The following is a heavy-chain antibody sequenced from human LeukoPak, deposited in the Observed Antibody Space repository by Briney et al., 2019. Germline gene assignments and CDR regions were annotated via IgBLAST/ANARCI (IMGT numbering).Heavy chain of an antibody. Sequence: SVKVSCKASGGTFSNHAVSWVRQATGQGLEWMGGIIPIFGTANYAQKFQGRVTITADESTSTAYMELSSLRPEDTAVYYCARAHRQLERLGRYYYDYWGQGTPVTVSS. D-gene: IGHD1-1*01. CDR2: IIPIFGTA. CDR3: ARAHRQLERLGRYYYDY. CDR1: GGTFSNHA. V-gene: IGHV1-69*13. J-gene: IGHJ4*02.